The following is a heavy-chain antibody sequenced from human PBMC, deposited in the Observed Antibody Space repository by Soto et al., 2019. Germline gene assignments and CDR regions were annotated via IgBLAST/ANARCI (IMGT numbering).Heavy chain of an antibody. CDR3: VSDRGYGHASVPYS. CDR1: GFAFSSYG. V-gene: IGHV3-30*03. D-gene: IGHD5-18*01. J-gene: IGHJ4*02. Sequence: QAQLVESGGGVVQPGRSLRLSCAASGFAFSSYGMHSVRQAPGTGLEWVAVISYDGSLQHYADSVKGRFTISRDNSKNMVLLQMSSLRAEDTAVYYCVSDRGYGHASVPYSWGQGTLVSVSS. CDR2: ISYDGSLQ.